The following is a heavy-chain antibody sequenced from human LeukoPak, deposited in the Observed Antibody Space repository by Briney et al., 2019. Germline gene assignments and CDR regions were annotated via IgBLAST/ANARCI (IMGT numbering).Heavy chain of an antibody. J-gene: IGHJ4*02. CDR1: GFTFNNYG. D-gene: IGHD3-10*01. Sequence: PGGSLRLSCAASGFTFNNYGMHWVRQAPGKGLEWVALIWYDGSDKYYADSVKGRFTISRDNSKNTLHLQMNSLRAEDTAVYYCARGRVVIPEGPDYWGQGTLVTVSS. CDR3: ARGRVVIPEGPDY. CDR2: IWYDGSDK. V-gene: IGHV3-33*08.